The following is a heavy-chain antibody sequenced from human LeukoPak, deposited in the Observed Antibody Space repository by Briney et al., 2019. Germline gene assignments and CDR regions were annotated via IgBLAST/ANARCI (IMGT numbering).Heavy chain of an antibody. CDR3: ARLRAGAISRADY. CDR1: NFSISRGLY. CDR2: TSLSGGT. Sequence: LETLSLTCAVSNFSISRGLYWGWIRQPPGKGLEWIGSTSLSGGTYYTPSLKSRATVSLDISKNQFSLKLISVTAEDTAFYYCARLRAGAISRADYWGQGTLVTVSS. V-gene: IGHV4-38-2*01. D-gene: IGHD3-9*01. J-gene: IGHJ4*02.